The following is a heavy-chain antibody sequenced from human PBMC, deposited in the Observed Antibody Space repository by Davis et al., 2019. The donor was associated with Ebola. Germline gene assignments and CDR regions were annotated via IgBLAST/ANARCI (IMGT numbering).Heavy chain of an antibody. Sequence: GESLKISCLASGFTFGNYNMNWVRQTPGKGLEWVSYISSSSSTTYYADSVKGRFTISRDNAKNSLYLQMNGLRDEDTAVYYCAGATGYYRHGMDVWGQGTTVTVSS. CDR2: ISSSSSTT. CDR1: GFTFGNYN. CDR3: AGATGYYRHGMDV. D-gene: IGHD3-9*01. J-gene: IGHJ6*02. V-gene: IGHV3-48*02.